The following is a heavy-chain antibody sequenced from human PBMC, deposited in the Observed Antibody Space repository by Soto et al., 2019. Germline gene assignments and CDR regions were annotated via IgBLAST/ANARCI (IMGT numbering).Heavy chain of an antibody. J-gene: IGHJ4*02. CDR2: IKSDGSVT. Sequence: EVQLADSGGGLVQPGGSLRLSCAASGFTFSYHWMHWVRQAPGKGLVWVSRIKSDGSVTDYADSVKGRFTISRDNAKNTLYLQMNSLRAEDTAVYYCARDGGSTPLDYWGQGTLVTVSS. CDR1: GFTFSYHW. V-gene: IGHV3-74*01. CDR3: ARDGGSTPLDY. D-gene: IGHD1-26*01.